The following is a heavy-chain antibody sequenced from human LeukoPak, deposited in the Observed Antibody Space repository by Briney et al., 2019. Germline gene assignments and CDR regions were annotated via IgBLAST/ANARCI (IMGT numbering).Heavy chain of an antibody. CDR3: ARGGQLWPRDDY. D-gene: IGHD3-16*01. J-gene: IGHJ4*02. V-gene: IGHV4-59*02. CDR1: GGSVNNYY. CDR2: IYYSGST. Sequence: SETLSLTCTVSGGSVNNYYWSWIRQPPGKGLEWIGYIYYSGSTNYSPSLKSRVTISVDTSKKQFSLMLSSVIAADTAVYYCARGGQLWPRDDYWGQGTLVTVSS.